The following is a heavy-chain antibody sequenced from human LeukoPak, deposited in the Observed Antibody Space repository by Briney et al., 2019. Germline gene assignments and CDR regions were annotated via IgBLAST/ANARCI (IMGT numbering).Heavy chain of an antibody. CDR2: IYYSGST. Sequence: SETLSLTCTVSGGSISSYYCSWTRQPPGKGLEWSGYIYYSGSTNYNPSLKSRVTISVDTSKIQFSLKLSSVTAADTAVYYCASEVAVTTSGDAFDIWGQGTMVTVSS. CDR1: GGSISSYY. CDR3: ASEVAVTTSGDAFDI. V-gene: IGHV4-59*01. J-gene: IGHJ3*02. D-gene: IGHD4-17*01.